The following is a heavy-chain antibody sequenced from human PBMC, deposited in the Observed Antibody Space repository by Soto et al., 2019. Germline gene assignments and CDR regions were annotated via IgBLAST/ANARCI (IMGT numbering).Heavy chain of an antibody. CDR2: IYYSGST. D-gene: IGHD1-26*01. CDR1: GGSISSGGYY. Sequence: QVQLQESGTGLVKPSQTLSLTCTVSGGSISSGGYYWSWIRQQPGKGLEWIGYIYYSGSTYYNPSLKSRVTISVDTSKNQFSLKLSSVTAADTAVYYCARSKKGDSAFDIWGQGTMVTVSS. J-gene: IGHJ3*02. V-gene: IGHV4-31*03. CDR3: ARSKKGDSAFDI.